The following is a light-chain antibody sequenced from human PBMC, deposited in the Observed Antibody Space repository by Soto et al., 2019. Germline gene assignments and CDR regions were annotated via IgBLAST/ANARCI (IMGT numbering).Light chain of an antibody. CDR2: DAS. CDR1: QDISNS. Sequence: DIQMTQSSSSLSASVGDRVTITCQASQDISNSLNWYQPKPGKAPKLLIYDASNLETGVPTRFSGSGSGTDFTFTISSLQPGDIATYCCQQYDNLPFTFGPGAKVDIK. V-gene: IGKV1-33*01. CDR3: QQYDNLPFT. J-gene: IGKJ3*01.